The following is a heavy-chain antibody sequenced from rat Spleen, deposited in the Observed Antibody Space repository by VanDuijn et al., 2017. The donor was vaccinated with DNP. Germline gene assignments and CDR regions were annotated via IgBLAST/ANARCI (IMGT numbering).Heavy chain of an antibody. CDR1: GFTFSDYY. CDR2: ISYDGSST. Sequence: EVQLVESDGGLVQPGRSLKLSCAASGFTFSDYYMAWVRQAPTKGLEWVATISYDGSSTYYRDSVKGRFTISRDNAKSTLYLQMDSLRSEDTATYYCARPNWDYYVMDAWGQGASVTVSS. V-gene: IGHV5-29*01. CDR3: ARPNWDYYVMDA. J-gene: IGHJ4*01. D-gene: IGHD5-1*01.